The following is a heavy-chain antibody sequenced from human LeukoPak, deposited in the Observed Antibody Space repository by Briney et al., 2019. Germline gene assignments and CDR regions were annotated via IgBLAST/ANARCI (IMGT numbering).Heavy chain of an antibody. V-gene: IGHV3-23*01. CDR3: AKYVIRELWLIFDYYFDY. D-gene: IGHD5-18*01. CDR2: ISGSGGST. Sequence: GGSLRLSCAASGFTFSSYAMSWVRQAPGKGLEWVSAISGSGGSTYYADSVKGRFTISRDNSKNTLYLQMNSLRAEDTAVYYCAKYVIRELWLIFDYYFDYWGQGTLVTVSS. CDR1: GFTFSSYA. J-gene: IGHJ4*02.